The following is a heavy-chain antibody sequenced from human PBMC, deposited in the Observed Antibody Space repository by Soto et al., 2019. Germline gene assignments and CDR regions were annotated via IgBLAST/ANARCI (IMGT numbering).Heavy chain of an antibody. CDR3: AKDRDSSGWFSGYYYGVDV. CDR2: IIPIFGTA. Sequence: SVKVSCKASGGTFSSYAISWVRQAPGQGLEWMGGIIPIFGTANYAQKFQGRVTITADESTSTAYMELSSLRSEDTAVYYCAKDRDSSGWFSGYYYGVDVWGQGTTVTVSS. CDR1: GGTFSSYA. J-gene: IGHJ6*02. V-gene: IGHV1-69*13. D-gene: IGHD6-19*01.